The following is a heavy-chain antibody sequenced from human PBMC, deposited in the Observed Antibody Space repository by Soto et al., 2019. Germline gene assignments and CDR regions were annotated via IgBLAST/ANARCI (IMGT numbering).Heavy chain of an antibody. CDR1: GGSISSSSYY. Sequence: QLQLQESGPGLVKPSETLSLTCTVSGGSISSSSYYWGWIRQPPGKGLEWIGSIYYSGSTYYNPSLKSRVTISVDTSKNQFSLKLSSVTAADTAVYYCARAGGGYYKPYYYYYMDVWGKGTTVTVSS. J-gene: IGHJ6*03. CDR3: ARAGGGYYKPYYYYYMDV. CDR2: IYYSGST. D-gene: IGHD3-3*01. V-gene: IGHV4-39*01.